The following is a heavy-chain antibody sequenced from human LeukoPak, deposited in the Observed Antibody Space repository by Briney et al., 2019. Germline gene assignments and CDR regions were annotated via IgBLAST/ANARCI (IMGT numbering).Heavy chain of an antibody. CDR2: IYSGGST. Sequence: PGGSLRLSCAASGFTVSSNYMSWVRQAPGKGLEWVSVIYSGGSTYYADSVKGRFTISRDNSKNTLYLQMNSLRAEDTAVYYCARHSYDFWSGYCYYFDYWGQGTLVTVSS. D-gene: IGHD3-3*01. V-gene: IGHV3-66*04. CDR1: GFTVSSNY. CDR3: ARHSYDFWSGYCYYFDY. J-gene: IGHJ4*02.